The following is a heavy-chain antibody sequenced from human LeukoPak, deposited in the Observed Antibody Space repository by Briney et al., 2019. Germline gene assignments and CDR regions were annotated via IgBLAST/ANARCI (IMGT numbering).Heavy chain of an antibody. CDR3: ARERITMVRGVSPTWFDP. CDR1: GGSFSGYY. CDR2: INHSGST. D-gene: IGHD3-10*01. V-gene: IGHV4-34*01. Sequence: SETLSLTCAVYGGSFSGYYWSWIRQPPGKGLEWIGAINHSGSTNYNPSLKSRVTISVDTSKNQFSLKLSSVTAADTAVYYCARERITMVRGVSPTWFDPWGQGTLVTVSS. J-gene: IGHJ5*02.